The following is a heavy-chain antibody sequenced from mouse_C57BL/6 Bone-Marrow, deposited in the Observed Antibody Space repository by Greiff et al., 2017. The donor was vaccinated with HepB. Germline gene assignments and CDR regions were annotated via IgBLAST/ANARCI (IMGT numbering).Heavy chain of an antibody. CDR1: GYTFTSYT. V-gene: IGHV1-4*01. CDR2: INPSSGYT. Sequence: QVQLKQSGAELARPGASVKMSCKASGYTFTSYTMHWVKQRPGQGLEWIGYINPSSGYTKYNQKFKDKATLTADKSTSTAYMQLSSLTSEDSAVYYCARELLRYYFDYWGQGTTLTVSS. D-gene: IGHD1-1*01. J-gene: IGHJ2*01. CDR3: ARELLRYYFDY.